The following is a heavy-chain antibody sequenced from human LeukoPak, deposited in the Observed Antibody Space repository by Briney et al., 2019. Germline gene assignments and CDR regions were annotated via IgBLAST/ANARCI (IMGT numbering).Heavy chain of an antibody. D-gene: IGHD2-15*01. Sequence: PGRSLRLSCAASGFTFSSYGMHWVRQAPGKGLEWVAVISYDGSNKYYADSVKGRFTISRDNSKNTLYLQMNSLRAEDTAVYYCAKGTPRRGYRSGGSCYRNWFDPWGQGTLVTVSS. V-gene: IGHV3-30*18. CDR1: GFTFSSYG. CDR2: ISYDGSNK. J-gene: IGHJ5*02. CDR3: AKGTPRRGYRSGGSCYRNWFDP.